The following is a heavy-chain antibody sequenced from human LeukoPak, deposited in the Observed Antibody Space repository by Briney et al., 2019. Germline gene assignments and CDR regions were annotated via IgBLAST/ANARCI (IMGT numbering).Heavy chain of an antibody. D-gene: IGHD3-9*01. Sequence: GRSLRLSCAASGFTFSSYGMHWVRQAPGKGLEWVAVIWYDGSNKYYADPVKGRFTTSRDNSKNTLYLQMNSLRAEDTAVYYCAAQFNVILTGYYNRPFDYWGQGTLVTVSS. CDR3: AAQFNVILTGYYNRPFDY. V-gene: IGHV3-33*01. CDR1: GFTFSSYG. J-gene: IGHJ4*02. CDR2: IWYDGSNK.